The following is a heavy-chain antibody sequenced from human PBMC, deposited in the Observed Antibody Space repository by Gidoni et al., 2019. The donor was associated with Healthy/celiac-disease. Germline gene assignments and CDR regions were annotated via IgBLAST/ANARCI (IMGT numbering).Heavy chain of an antibody. CDR3: AKGEILTGYYAD. CDR1: GFSFDDYA. J-gene: IGHJ4*02. D-gene: IGHD3-9*01. V-gene: IGHV3-9*01. Sequence: EVQLVESGGGWVQPGRSLRLSCAASGFSFDDYAMHWVRQAPGKGLEWVSGISWNSGSIGYADSVKGRFTISRDNAKNSLYLQMNSLRAEDTALYYCAKGEILTGYYADWGQGTLVTVSS. CDR2: ISWNSGSI.